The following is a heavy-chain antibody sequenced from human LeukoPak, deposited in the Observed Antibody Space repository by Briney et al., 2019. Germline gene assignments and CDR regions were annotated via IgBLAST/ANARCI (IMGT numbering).Heavy chain of an antibody. J-gene: IGHJ4*02. V-gene: IGHV3-30*18. CDR2: ISYDGNNK. CDR3: AKGLQVAEPPDY. D-gene: IGHD2-15*01. Sequence: GRSLRLSCAASGFSFSNYVMYWVRQAPRKGLEWVAVISYDGNNKYYADSVKGRFTISRDNSKNTLYLQMSSLRGEDTAVYYCAKGLQVAEPPDYWGQGILVTVSS. CDR1: GFSFSNYV.